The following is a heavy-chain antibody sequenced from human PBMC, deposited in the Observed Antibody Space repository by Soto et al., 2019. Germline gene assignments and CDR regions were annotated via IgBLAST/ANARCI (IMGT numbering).Heavy chain of an antibody. CDR3: AKEGVYGNGGMDV. Sequence: QVQLVESGGGVVQPGRSLRLSCAASGFTFSSYGMHWVRQAPGKGLEWVAVISYDGSNKYYADSVKGRFTISRDNSKNTLYLQMNSLRAEDTAVYYCAKEGVYGNGGMDVWGQGTTVTVSS. D-gene: IGHD4-17*01. CDR2: ISYDGSNK. J-gene: IGHJ6*02. CDR1: GFTFSSYG. V-gene: IGHV3-30*18.